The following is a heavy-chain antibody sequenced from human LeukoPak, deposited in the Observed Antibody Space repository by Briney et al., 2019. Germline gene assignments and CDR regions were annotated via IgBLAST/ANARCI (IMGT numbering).Heavy chain of an antibody. CDR2: IKYDGSEE. CDR1: GFTFSRFW. Sequence: PGGSLRLSCAASGFTFSRFWMSWVRQAPGKGLEWVANIKYDGSEEYYADSVKGRFTISRDNAKNSLSLQMNYVRAGDTAIYYCAYTNHLTYWGQGTLVTVSS. D-gene: IGHD3-16*01. CDR3: AYTNHLTY. J-gene: IGHJ4*02. V-gene: IGHV3-7*02.